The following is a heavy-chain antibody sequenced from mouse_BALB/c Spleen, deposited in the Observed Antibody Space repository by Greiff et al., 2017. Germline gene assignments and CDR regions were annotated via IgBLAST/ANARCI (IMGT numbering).Heavy chain of an antibody. J-gene: IGHJ2*01. CDR3: ARQGITTVVFDY. V-gene: IGHV5-12-2*01. CDR1: GFTFSSYT. CDR2: ISNGGGST. Sequence: EVKLVESGGGLVQPGGSLKLSCAASGFTFSSYTMSWVRQTPEKRLEWVAYISNGGGSTYYPDTVKGRFTISRDNAKTTLYLQMSSLKSEDTAMYYCARQGITTVVFDYWGQGTTLTVSS. D-gene: IGHD1-1*01.